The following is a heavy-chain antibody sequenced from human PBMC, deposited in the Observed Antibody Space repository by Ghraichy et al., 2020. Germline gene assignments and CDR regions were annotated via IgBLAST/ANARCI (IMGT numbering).Heavy chain of an antibody. CDR3: AREDYDDDGWYFDL. V-gene: IGHV3-74*01. Sequence: LTCAASGFTFSKYWMHWVRQAPGKGLVWVSRIKSDGSSTTYADSVKGRFTISRDNAKNTLFLQMNSLRAEDTAVYYCAREDYDDDGWYFDLWGRGTLVTVSS. CDR2: IKSDGSST. CDR1: GFTFSKYW. D-gene: IGHD4-17*01. J-gene: IGHJ2*01.